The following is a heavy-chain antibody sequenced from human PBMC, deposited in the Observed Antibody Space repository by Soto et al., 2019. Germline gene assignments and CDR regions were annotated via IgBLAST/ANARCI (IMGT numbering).Heavy chain of an antibody. J-gene: IGHJ6*01. V-gene: IGHV3-74*01. CDR3: ARPLEQWQLGFGMDV. CDR1: GFTFRSYW. CDR2: INPDGSST. Sequence: LRLSCAASGFTFRSYWIHWVRQVPGKGLLWVSRINPDGSSTNYADSVKGRFTVSRDNSKNTLYLQMNSLRAEDTAVYYCARPLEQWQLGFGMDVWGQGSPVTVSS. D-gene: IGHD6-19*01.